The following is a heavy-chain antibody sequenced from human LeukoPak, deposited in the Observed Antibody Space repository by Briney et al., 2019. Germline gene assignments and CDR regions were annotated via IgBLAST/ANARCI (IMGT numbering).Heavy chain of an antibody. CDR2: IYPADSDT. V-gene: IGHV5-51*01. Sequence: GASPQISCKGSGYLFTSYWIAWVRRMPGKGLEWTGIIYPADSDTRYSPSFQGQVTISADKSISTAFLRWTSLKASDTAIYYCARGRGTGSPIGPRYFDLWGRGTLVTVSS. D-gene: IGHD3-10*01. CDR3: ARGRGTGSPIGPRYFDL. J-gene: IGHJ2*01. CDR1: GYLFTSYW.